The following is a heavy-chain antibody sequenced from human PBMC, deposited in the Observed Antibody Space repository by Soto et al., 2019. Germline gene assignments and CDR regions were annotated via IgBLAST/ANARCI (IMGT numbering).Heavy chain of an antibody. CDR3: ARVTMVIRDSDNFGVHX. CDR2: ISHTGTT. CDR1: GFPISSPYS. J-gene: IGHJ6*02. V-gene: IGHV4-38-2*02. Sequence: PSETLSLTCLVSGFPISSPYSWGWIRQPPGKGLEWICSISHTGTTSYSPSLTSRVSMSVDTSKNQVSLKLTSVTAADTAVYFCARVTMVIRDSDNFGVHXWGHGTTVTVS. D-gene: IGHD4-17*01.